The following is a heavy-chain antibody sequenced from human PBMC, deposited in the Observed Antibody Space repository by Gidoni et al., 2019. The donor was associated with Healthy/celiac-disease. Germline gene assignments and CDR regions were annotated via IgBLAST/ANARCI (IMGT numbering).Heavy chain of an antibody. CDR2: IYSGGST. Sequence: EVQLVESGGGLVKPGGSLRLSCAASGFTVSSNYISWVRQAPGKGLEWVSVIYSGGSTYYADSVKGRFTISRDNSKNTLYLQMNSLRAEDTAVYYCARVHYYDRTFDYWGQGTLVTVSS. J-gene: IGHJ4*02. CDR1: GFTVSSNY. CDR3: ARVHYYDRTFDY. D-gene: IGHD3-22*01. V-gene: IGHV3-66*02.